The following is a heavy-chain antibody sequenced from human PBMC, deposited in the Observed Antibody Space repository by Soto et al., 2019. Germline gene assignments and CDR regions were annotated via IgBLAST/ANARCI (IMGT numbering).Heavy chain of an antibody. CDR1: GYTFTDYY. CDR3: ARDQSPSSGWPGMDV. V-gene: IGHV1-2*02. J-gene: IGHJ6*02. Sequence: ASVKVSCKASGYTFTDYYMHWVRQAPGQGLGWMGWINPNSGGTNYAQKFQGRVTMTRDTSISTAYMELNRLRSDDTAVYYCARDQSPSSGWPGMDVWAQGTTVTVSS. CDR2: INPNSGGT. D-gene: IGHD6-19*01.